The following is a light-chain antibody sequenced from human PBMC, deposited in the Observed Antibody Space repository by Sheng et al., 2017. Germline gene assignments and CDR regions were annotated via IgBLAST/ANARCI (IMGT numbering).Light chain of an antibody. CDR3: LRLDSHPYT. Sequence: IQLTQSPSSLSASVGDRVTITCRASQGISNYLAWYQQKPGQAPKLLIYAASTLQSGVPIRFSGSGXGTDFTLTISSLQPEDFATYYCLRLDSHPYTFGQGTKLDIK. J-gene: IGKJ2*01. CDR2: AAS. CDR1: QGISNY. V-gene: IGKV1-9*01.